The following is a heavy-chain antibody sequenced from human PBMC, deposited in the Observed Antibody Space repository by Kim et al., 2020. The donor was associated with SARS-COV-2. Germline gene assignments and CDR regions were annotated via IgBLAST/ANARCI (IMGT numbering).Heavy chain of an antibody. Sequence: ADTCKGRFTIARDNAKNSLYLQMNSLRAEDTAVYYCARWVVPAAIGAFDIWGQGTMVTVSS. J-gene: IGHJ3*02. D-gene: IGHD2-2*01. CDR3: ARWVVPAAIGAFDI. V-gene: IGHV3-21*01.